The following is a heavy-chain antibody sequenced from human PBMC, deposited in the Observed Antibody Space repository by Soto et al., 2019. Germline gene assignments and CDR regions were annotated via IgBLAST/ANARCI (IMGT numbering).Heavy chain of an antibody. CDR1: GFTFSSYA. Sequence: EVQLLESGGGLVQPGGSLRLSCAASGFTFSSYAMSWVRQAPGKGLEWVSAISGSGGSTYYADSVKGRFTISRDNSKNTLYLQMNSLRAEDTAVYYCAKAGSRGWYARGGDYFDYWGQGTLVTVSS. V-gene: IGHV3-23*01. CDR2: ISGSGGST. D-gene: IGHD6-19*01. CDR3: AKAGSRGWYARGGDYFDY. J-gene: IGHJ4*02.